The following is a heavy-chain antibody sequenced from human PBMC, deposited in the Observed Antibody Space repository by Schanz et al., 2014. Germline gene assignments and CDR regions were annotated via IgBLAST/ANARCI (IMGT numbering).Heavy chain of an antibody. CDR3: AKAADWPVTRFDP. CDR2: ISGSSRTI. J-gene: IGHJ5*02. D-gene: IGHD3-9*01. V-gene: IGHV3-48*01. Sequence: EVQLVESGGGLIQPGGSLRLSCAASGFGFSSYSMNWVRQAPGKGLEWVSYISGSSRTIYYADSVKGRFTMSRDNAKNSVFLQMSSLRADDTAVYYCAKAADWPVTRFDPWGQGTLVTVSS. CDR1: GFGFSSYS.